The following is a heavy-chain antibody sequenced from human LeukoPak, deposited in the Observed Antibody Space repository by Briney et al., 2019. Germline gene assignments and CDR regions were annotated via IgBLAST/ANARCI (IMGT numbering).Heavy chain of an antibody. D-gene: IGHD1-14*01. J-gene: IGHJ4*02. CDR3: ARRYLYYFDY. CDR1: GYTFTSYD. Sequence: ASVKVSCKASGYTFTSYDINWVRQAAGQGLEWMGYMNPNTGNTGYAQKFRGRVTITRDTSISTAYMELSSLRSEDTAVYYCARRYLYYFDYWGQGTLVTVSS. CDR2: MNPNTGNT. V-gene: IGHV1-8*01.